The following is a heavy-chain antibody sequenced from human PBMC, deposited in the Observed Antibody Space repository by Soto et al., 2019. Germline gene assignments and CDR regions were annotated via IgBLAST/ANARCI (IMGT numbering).Heavy chain of an antibody. CDR2: VIPIFGTT. D-gene: IGHD1-7*01. CDR3: ARSTGTTTAFDI. Sequence: QVHLVQSGAEVRKPGSSVRVSCKASGGTFSSYAISWVRQAHGQGLEWMGRVIPIFGTTNYAQTVQGRITITADESTSTVYMELSSLRSEDTAVYYCARSTGTTTAFDIWGQGTMLTVSS. J-gene: IGHJ3*02. CDR1: GGTFSSYA. V-gene: IGHV1-69*18.